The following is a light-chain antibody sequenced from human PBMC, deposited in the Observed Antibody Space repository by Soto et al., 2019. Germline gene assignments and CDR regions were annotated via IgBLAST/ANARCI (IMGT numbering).Light chain of an antibody. V-gene: IGKV3-20*01. Sequence: EIVVTQSPSTLSSFPGDRVTLSCRASQYINTRLAWYQHRPGQAPRLLIYGASSRATGIPDRFSGSGSATDFTLTISRLEPEDFAVYFCQQSGSSPLTFGGGTKVDIK. CDR2: GAS. J-gene: IGKJ4*01. CDR1: QYINTR. CDR3: QQSGSSPLT.